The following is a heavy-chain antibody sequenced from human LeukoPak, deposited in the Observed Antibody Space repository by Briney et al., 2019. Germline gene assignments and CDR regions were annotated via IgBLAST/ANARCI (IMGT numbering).Heavy chain of an antibody. Sequence: PGGSLRLSCAASGFTFSSYWMSWVRQAPGKGLEWVANIKQDGSEKYYVDSVEGRFTISRDNAKNSLYLQMNSLRAEDTAVYYCARVLRYSDWLLPFDYWGQGTLVTVSS. CDR1: GFTFSSYW. CDR3: ARVLRYSDWLLPFDY. J-gene: IGHJ4*02. V-gene: IGHV3-7*01. CDR2: IKQDGSEK. D-gene: IGHD3-9*01.